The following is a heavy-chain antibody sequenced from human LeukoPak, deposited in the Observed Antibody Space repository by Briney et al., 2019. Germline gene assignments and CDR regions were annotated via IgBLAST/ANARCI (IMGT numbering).Heavy chain of an antibody. CDR2: ISTYNGNT. J-gene: IGHJ4*02. V-gene: IGHV1-18*01. D-gene: IGHD2-21*02. Sequence: GASVKVSCKASGYTFTSYGINWVRQAPGQGLEWMGWISTYNGNTNYAQKLQGRVTMTTGTSTSTAYMELRSLRSDDTAVYYCARDEQGTVVTPGYFDSWGQGTLVTVSS. CDR1: GYTFTSYG. CDR3: ARDEQGTVVTPGYFDS.